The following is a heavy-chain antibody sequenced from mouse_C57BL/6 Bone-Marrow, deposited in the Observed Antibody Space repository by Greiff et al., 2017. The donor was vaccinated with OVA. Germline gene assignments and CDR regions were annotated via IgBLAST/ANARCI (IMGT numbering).Heavy chain of an antibody. CDR2: ITPNNDGT. D-gene: IGHD2-3*01. J-gene: IGHJ3*01. Sequence: VQLQQSGPELVKPGASVKMSCKASGYTFTDYNMHWVKQSHGKSLAWIGFITPNNDGTSYNQKFKGKATLTVTTSSSTAYLELRRLTSEDSAVYYGARQDIDYGYYWFAYWGQGTLVTVSA. V-gene: IGHV1-22*01. CDR1: GYTFTDYN. CDR3: ARQDIDYGYYWFAY.